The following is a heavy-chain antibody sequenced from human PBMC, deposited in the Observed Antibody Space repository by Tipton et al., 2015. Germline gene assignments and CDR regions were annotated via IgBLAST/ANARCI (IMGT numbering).Heavy chain of an antibody. CDR2: ISAYNGNT. Sequence: QLVQSGGEVKKPGASVKVSCKASGYTFTAYGISWVRQAPGQGLEWMGWISAYNGNTNYAQQLQGRVSMTTDTSTTTAYMELRSLRSDDTAVCYCARRQDVVAVPAAPNYCIGLDIWGQGTTVTVSS. CDR1: GYTFTAYG. CDR3: ARRQDVVAVPAAPNYCIGLDI. V-gene: IGHV1-18*01. J-gene: IGHJ6*02. D-gene: IGHD2-15*01.